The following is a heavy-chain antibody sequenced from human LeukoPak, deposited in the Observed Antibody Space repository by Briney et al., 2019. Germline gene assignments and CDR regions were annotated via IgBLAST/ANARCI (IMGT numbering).Heavy chain of an antibody. CDR3: ARGRGYGAYDWNDY. Sequence: GGSLRLSCAASGFTFSSYAMSWVRQAPGKGLEWVSVIHSGGATYYADSVKGRFTISRDNSKNTLFLQMNSLRAEDTAVYYCARGRGYGAYDWNDYWGQGTLVTVSS. D-gene: IGHD5-12*01. V-gene: IGHV3-53*01. CDR1: GFTFSSYA. J-gene: IGHJ4*02. CDR2: IHSGGAT.